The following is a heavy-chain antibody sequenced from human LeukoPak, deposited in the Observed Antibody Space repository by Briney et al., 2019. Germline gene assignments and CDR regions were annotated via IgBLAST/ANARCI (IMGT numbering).Heavy chain of an antibody. J-gene: IGHJ6*02. CDR2: INRDRSER. CDR1: EFTFSNYW. V-gene: IGHV3-7*03. CDR3: ARRNAMDV. Sequence: GGSRRLSCEASEFTFSNYWMTWVRQAPGKGLEWVANINRDRSERYYVDSVKGRFTISRDDAKSSLYLQMNSLRAEDTAVYYCARRNAMDVWGQGTTVIVFS.